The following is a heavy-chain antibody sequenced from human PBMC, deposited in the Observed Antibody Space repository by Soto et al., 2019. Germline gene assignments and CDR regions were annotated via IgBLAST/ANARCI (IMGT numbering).Heavy chain of an antibody. D-gene: IGHD3-10*01. CDR2: MNPDSGNT. CDR3: AREAASDPSFYYPYMDV. J-gene: IGHJ6*03. V-gene: IGHV1-8*01. Sequence: QEQLVQSGAEVKKPGAPVKVSCKASGYTFSNYNINWVRQASGQGLEWMGWMNPDSGNTGYAEKLQGRVTMTRNRSLSTAYMELSGLRSEDTAVYYCAREAASDPSFYYPYMDVWGKGTTVTVSS. CDR1: GYTFSNYN.